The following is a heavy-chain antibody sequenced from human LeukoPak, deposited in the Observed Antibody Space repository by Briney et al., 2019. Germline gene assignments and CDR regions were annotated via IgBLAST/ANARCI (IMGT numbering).Heavy chain of an antibody. CDR1: GYSFTSYW. CDR2: IYPGDSNT. J-gene: IGHJ4*02. V-gene: IGHV5-51*01. D-gene: IGHD3-10*01. Sequence: GESLKISCKGSGYSFTSYWIRWVRQMPGKGLEWMGIIYPGDSNTRYSPSFQGQVTISADKSISTAYLQWSSLKASDTAMYYCARLITMVRGVIRGFDYWGQGTLVTVSS. CDR3: ARLITMVRGVIRGFDY.